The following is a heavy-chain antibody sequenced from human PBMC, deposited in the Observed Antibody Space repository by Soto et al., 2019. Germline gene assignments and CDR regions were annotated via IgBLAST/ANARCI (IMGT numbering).Heavy chain of an antibody. V-gene: IGHV3-13*01. CDR2: IGTDGDT. Sequence: VGSLRLSCAASGFTFTRYDMHWVRLTAGKGLEWVSSIGTDGDTYYVTSLKGSFPSCREDDKDSVYLQMNSLGAGDTAVYYCARAYYDSSGYPVGGMDVWGQGTMVTVSS. D-gene: IGHD3-22*01. CDR3: ARAYYDSSGYPVGGMDV. CDR1: GFTFTRYD. J-gene: IGHJ6*02.